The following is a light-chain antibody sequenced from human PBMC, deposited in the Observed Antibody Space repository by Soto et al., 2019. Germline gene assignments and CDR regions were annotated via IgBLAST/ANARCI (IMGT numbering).Light chain of an antibody. CDR2: GAS. V-gene: IGKV3-15*01. CDR3: QHYNNWPPWT. CDR1: QSVSNN. Sequence: EIVMTQSPATLSVSAGERVTLYCRSSQSVSNNLAWYQQKPGQAPRLLIYGASTRATGIPARFSGSGSGTEFTLTISSLQSEDFAVYYCQHYNNWPPWTFGQGTKVEIK. J-gene: IGKJ1*01.